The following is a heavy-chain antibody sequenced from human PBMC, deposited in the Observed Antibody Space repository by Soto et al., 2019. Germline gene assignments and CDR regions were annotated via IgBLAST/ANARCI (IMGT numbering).Heavy chain of an antibody. CDR2: IKRDGSEK. CDR1: GFTFSRNW. J-gene: IGHJ5*02. CDR3: ARDHLNGDYVMYSGNWFDP. Sequence: PGGSLRLSCAASGFTFSRNWMSWVRQAPGKGLEWVANIKRDGSEKYYVDSVKGRFTISRDNAKNSLYLQMNNLRAEDTAVYYCARDHLNGDYVMYSGNWFDPWGQGTLVTVSS. V-gene: IGHV3-7*01. D-gene: IGHD4-17*01.